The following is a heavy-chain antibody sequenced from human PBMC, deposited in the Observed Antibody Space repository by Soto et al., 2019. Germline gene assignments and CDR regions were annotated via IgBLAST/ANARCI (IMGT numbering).Heavy chain of an antibody. Sequence: GVLRLSCVASGFAVSNNYMNWARQAPGKGLEWVSVVYSGGTTYYADSVRGRFTVSRDDSKNTLFLQMSSLRAEDTAVYYCARAGSPFDSDSSGYWGFDHWGQGTLVTVSS. J-gene: IGHJ4*02. CDR3: ARAGSPFDSDSSGYWGFDH. V-gene: IGHV3-53*01. CDR2: VYSGGTT. D-gene: IGHD3-22*01. CDR1: GFAVSNNY.